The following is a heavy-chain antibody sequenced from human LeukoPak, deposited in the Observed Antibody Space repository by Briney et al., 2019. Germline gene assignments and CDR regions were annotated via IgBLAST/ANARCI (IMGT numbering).Heavy chain of an antibody. CDR1: GFTFSSYE. V-gene: IGHV3-48*03. D-gene: IGHD4-17*01. J-gene: IGHJ4*02. CDR2: ISSSGSTI. Sequence: QPGGSLRLSCAASGFTFSSYEMNWVRQAPGKGLEWVSYISSSGSTIYYADSVKGRFTISRDNAKNSLYLQMNSLRAEDTAVYYCARDVMDYGDYGGDGLFDYWGQGTLVTVSS. CDR3: ARDVMDYGDYGGDGLFDY.